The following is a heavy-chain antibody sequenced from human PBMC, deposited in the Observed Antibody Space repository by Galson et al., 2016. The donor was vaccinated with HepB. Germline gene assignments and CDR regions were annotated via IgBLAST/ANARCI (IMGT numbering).Heavy chain of an antibody. J-gene: IGHJ5*02. CDR2: ISGSGGGT. Sequence: SLRLSCAGSGFTFGNFAMSWVRQAPGKGLEWLPGISGSGGGTKYADSVRGRFTISRDNLKNTLYLQMHNLRAEDTALYYCAKDWGRGGAAGTRGSRLDPWGQGTLVTVSS. CDR1: GFTFGNFA. CDR3: AKDWGRGGAAGTRGSRLDP. V-gene: IGHV3-23*01. D-gene: IGHD3-16*01.